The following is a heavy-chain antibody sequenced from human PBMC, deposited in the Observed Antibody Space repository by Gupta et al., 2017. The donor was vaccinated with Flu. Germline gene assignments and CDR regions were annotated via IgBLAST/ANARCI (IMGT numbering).Heavy chain of an antibody. J-gene: IGHJ3*02. CDR2: IRSKDNSYAT. D-gene: IGHD4-17*01. Sequence: EVQLVESGGGLVQPGGPLHLSGAASGFTSSVSAMHWVRQASGKGLGWVGRIRSKDNSYATACAASVKGRFTISRDDSKNTAYLQMNSLKSEYTAVYYCTATTVTPFGIWGQGTMVTVSS. V-gene: IGHV3-73*02. CDR1: GFTSSVSA. CDR3: TATTVTPFGI.